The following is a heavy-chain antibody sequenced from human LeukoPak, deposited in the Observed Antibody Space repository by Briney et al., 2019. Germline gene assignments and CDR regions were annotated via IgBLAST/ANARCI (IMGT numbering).Heavy chain of an antibody. Sequence: GGSLRLSCAASGFTFSDYYMSWIRQAPGKGLEWVSYISSSGSTIYYVDSVKGRFTISRDNAKNSLYLQMNSLRAEDTAVYYCARDQGRVTGTATYDYWGQGTLVTVSS. J-gene: IGHJ4*02. D-gene: IGHD1-20*01. V-gene: IGHV3-11*04. CDR1: GFTFSDYY. CDR3: ARDQGRVTGTATYDY. CDR2: ISSSGSTI.